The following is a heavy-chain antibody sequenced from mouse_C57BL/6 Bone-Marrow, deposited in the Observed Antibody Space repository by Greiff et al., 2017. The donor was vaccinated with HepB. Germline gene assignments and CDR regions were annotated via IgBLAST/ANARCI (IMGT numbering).Heavy chain of an antibody. V-gene: IGHV1-52*01. Sequence: VKLMESGAELVRPGSSVKLSCKASGYTFTSYWMHWVKQRPIQGLEWIGNIDPSDSETHYNQKFKDKATLTVDKSSSTAYMQLSSLTSEDSAVYYCAREDWDWYFDVWGTGTTVTVSS. D-gene: IGHD4-1*01. CDR2: IDPSDSET. CDR3: AREDWDWYFDV. CDR1: GYTFTSYW. J-gene: IGHJ1*03.